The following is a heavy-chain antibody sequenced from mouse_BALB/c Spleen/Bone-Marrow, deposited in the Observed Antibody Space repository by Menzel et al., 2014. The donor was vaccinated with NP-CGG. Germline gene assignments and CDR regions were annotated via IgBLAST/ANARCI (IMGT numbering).Heavy chain of an antibody. J-gene: IGHJ3*01. Sequence: VLLLQSGPELVRPGVSVKISCKGSGYTLTDYAMHWVKQSHAKSLEWFGVISTYSGNTNYNQKFKGKATMTVDKSSSTAYMELARLTSEDSAIYYCARSGYGYDWFAYWGQGTLVTVSA. V-gene: IGHV1-67*01. CDR2: ISTYSGNT. CDR3: ARSGYGYDWFAY. D-gene: IGHD2-2*01. CDR1: GYTLTDYA.